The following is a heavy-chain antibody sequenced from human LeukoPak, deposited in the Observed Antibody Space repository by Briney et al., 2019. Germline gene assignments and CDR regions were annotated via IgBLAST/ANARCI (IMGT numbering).Heavy chain of an antibody. D-gene: IGHD6-19*01. J-gene: IGHJ4*02. Sequence: KPSETLSLTCGVHGGSFSFYYWTWLRQPPGKGLEWLGEIDHSGTSNYNPSLKSRVTISIDTSENQFSLKLTSLTAADTALYYCARALRDWRSGSYSHYFDFWGQGDLVTVSS. CDR2: IDHSGTS. CDR3: ARALRDWRSGSYSHYFDF. V-gene: IGHV4-34*01. CDR1: GGSFSFYY.